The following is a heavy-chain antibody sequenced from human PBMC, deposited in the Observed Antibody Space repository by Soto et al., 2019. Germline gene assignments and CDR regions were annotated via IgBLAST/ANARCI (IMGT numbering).Heavy chain of an antibody. J-gene: IGHJ3*01. Sequence: EVQLLESGGGLVQPGGSLRLSCAASGFTFSIYAMSWVRQAPGKGLEWVSGISGSGGDTFYADSVKGRFTISRDNPKNTLYLQMNRLSAEDTAVYYWAVYNSGWYGAFDSWGQRTMVTVSS. CDR3: AVYNSGWYGAFDS. CDR2: ISGSGGDT. CDR1: GFTFSIYA. V-gene: IGHV3-23*01. D-gene: IGHD6-19*01.